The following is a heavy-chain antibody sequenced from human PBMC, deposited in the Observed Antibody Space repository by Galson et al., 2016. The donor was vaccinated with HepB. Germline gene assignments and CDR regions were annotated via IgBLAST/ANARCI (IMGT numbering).Heavy chain of an antibody. D-gene: IGHD2-2*01. CDR3: AKDVGDIVVVPGDSTMVRNYNYYGMDV. Sequence: SLRLSCAASGFTFSSYGMHWVRQAPGKGLEWVAVISYDGSNKYYADSVKGRFTISRDNSKNTLYLQMNSLRAEDTAMYYCAKDVGDIVVVPGDSTMVRNYNYYGMDVWGQGTTVTVSS. V-gene: IGHV3-30*18. CDR2: ISYDGSNK. J-gene: IGHJ6*02. CDR1: GFTFSSYG.